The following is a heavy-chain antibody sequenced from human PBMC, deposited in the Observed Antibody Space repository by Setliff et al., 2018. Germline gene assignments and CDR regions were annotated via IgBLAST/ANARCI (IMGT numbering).Heavy chain of an antibody. V-gene: IGHV4-39*02. CDR2: VSFSGSA. CDR1: GVSFSSTTFY. CDR3: ARDPGFHSGTWSLDS. J-gene: IGHJ4*02. Sequence: SETLSLTCNVSGVSFSSTTFYWAWIRQSPGKGLEWIGSVSFSGSAYFSPSLKSRVAISLDTSTNVFSLKLSSLIAADTAVYYCARDPGFHSGTWSLDSWGQGRLVTVSS. D-gene: IGHD2-21*01.